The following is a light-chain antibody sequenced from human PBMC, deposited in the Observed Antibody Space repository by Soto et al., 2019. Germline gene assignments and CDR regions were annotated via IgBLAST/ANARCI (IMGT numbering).Light chain of an antibody. J-gene: IGKJ1*01. CDR1: QSVSSSY. V-gene: IGKV3-20*01. CDR2: GAS. Sequence: EIVLTQSPGTLSLSPGERATLSCRASQSVSSSYLAWYQQKPGQAPRLLIYGASSRATGIPDRFSGSGSGTDFTLTISRLEPEDFALYYCQQYGISPWTFGQGTKV. CDR3: QQYGISPWT.